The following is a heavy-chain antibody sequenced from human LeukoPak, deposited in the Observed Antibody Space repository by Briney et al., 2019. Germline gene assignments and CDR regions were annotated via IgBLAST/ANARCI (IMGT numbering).Heavy chain of an antibody. D-gene: IGHD3-10*01. CDR1: GSTFTSYV. CDR3: ARDVNGSGSYYY. Sequence: AAVKVSFKASGSTFTSYVISWVRQPPGQGLEWMGWISAYNDNTNYAQQFQGRVTMTTDTSTTTAYMELRSLRSDDTAVYYCARDVNGSGSYYYWGQGTLVTVSS. V-gene: IGHV1-18*01. CDR2: ISAYNDNT. J-gene: IGHJ4*02.